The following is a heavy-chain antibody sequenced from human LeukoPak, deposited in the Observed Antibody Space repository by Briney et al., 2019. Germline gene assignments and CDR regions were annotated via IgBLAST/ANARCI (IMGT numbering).Heavy chain of an antibody. Sequence: PGGSLRLSCAASGFTFSSYEMNWVRQAPGEGLEWVSSITSSSTIYYADSVKGRFTISRDNTKNSLYLQMKSLRAEDTAVYYCARESYSNYGLAYFDYWGQGTLVTVSS. CDR1: GFTFSSYE. CDR2: ITSSSTI. V-gene: IGHV3-48*03. D-gene: IGHD4-11*01. CDR3: ARESYSNYGLAYFDY. J-gene: IGHJ4*02.